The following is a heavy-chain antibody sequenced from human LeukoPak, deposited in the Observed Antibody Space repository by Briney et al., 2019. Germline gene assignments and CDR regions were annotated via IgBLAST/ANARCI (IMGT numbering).Heavy chain of an antibody. CDR1: GFTFSSYA. Sequence: GGSLRLSCAASGFTFSSYAMSWVRQAPGKGLEWVSAVSGSGGSTHYADSVKGRFTISRDNSKNTLYLQMNSLRAEDTAVYYCAKDRLVYSGHDYMYYYYGVDVWGQGTTVTVSS. V-gene: IGHV3-23*01. CDR2: VSGSGGST. D-gene: IGHD5-12*01. CDR3: AKDRLVYSGHDYMYYYYGVDV. J-gene: IGHJ6*02.